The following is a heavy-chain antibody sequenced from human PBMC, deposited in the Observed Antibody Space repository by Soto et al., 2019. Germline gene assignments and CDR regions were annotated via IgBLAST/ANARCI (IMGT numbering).Heavy chain of an antibody. V-gene: IGHV1-69*12. CDR1: GGTFRTYA. CDR3: AKGAVAGTPTSDYYYGMDV. D-gene: IGHD6-19*01. Sequence: QVQLLQSGAEVRKPGSSVRVSCEASGGTFRTYAISWVRQAPGQGLEWMGEIIPIFGTVNYAQKFQGRVTITADESTTTVYMDLRSLRSEDTAVYYCAKGAVAGTPTSDYYYGMDVWGQGTTVTVSS. CDR2: IIPIFGTV. J-gene: IGHJ6*02.